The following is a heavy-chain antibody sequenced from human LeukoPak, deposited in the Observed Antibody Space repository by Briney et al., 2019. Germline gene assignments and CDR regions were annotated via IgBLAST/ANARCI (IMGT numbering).Heavy chain of an antibody. J-gene: IGHJ4*02. D-gene: IGHD1-26*01. CDR1: GGSISNSSSY. V-gene: IGHV4-39*01. Sequence: SETLSLTCTVSGGSISNSSSYWGWIRQPPGNGLEWIGSIYYSGSTYYNPSLKSRVTISVDTSKNQFSLKLSSVTAADTAVYYCARHSPVGIFYFDYWGQGTLVTVSS. CDR2: IYYSGST. CDR3: ARHSPVGIFYFDY.